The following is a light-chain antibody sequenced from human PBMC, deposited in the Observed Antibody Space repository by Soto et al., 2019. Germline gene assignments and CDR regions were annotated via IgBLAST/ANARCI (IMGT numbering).Light chain of an antibody. CDR3: CSYAGNSSFV. CDR1: SSDVGSYNL. CDR2: EGS. J-gene: IGLJ1*01. V-gene: IGLV2-23*01. Sequence: QSALTQPASVSGSPGQSITISCTGTSSDVGSYNLVSWYQQHSGKAPRLMIYEGSKWPSGVSNRFSGSKSGNTASLTISGLQAEDEADYYCCSYAGNSSFVFGTGTKLTVL.